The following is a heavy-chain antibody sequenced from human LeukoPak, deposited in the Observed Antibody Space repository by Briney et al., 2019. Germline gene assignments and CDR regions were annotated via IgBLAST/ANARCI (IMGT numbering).Heavy chain of an antibody. Sequence: GGSLRLSCAASGFTFSIYGMHWVRQAPGKGLEWVSSISSSSYYIYYADSVKGRFTISRDNAKNSLFLQMNSLRAEDTAVYYCGAAYSGSSPFDYWGQGTLVTASS. CDR2: ISSSSYYI. D-gene: IGHD1-26*01. J-gene: IGHJ4*02. CDR3: GAAYSGSSPFDY. V-gene: IGHV3-21*01. CDR1: GFTFSIYG.